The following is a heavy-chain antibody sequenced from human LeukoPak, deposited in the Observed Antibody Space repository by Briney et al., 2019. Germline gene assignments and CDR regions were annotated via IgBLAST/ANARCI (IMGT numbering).Heavy chain of an antibody. CDR2: ISGSGGST. D-gene: IGHD6-19*01. V-gene: IGHV3-23*01. CDR1: GFTFYSYA. J-gene: IGHJ4*02. Sequence: GRSLRLSCAASGFTFYSYAMTWVRLAPLKGLAWVSAISGSGGSTYYADSVKGRFTISRDNSKNTLYLQMSSLRAEDTALYYCAKYSSDWYDDYWGQGTLVTVSS. CDR3: AKYSSDWYDDY.